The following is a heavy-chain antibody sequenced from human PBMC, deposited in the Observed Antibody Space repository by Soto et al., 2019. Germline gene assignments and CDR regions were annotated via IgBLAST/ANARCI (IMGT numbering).Heavy chain of an antibody. D-gene: IGHD4-17*01. J-gene: IGHJ5*02. CDR1: GYSFTSYW. CDR2: IYPGDSDT. Sequence: GESLKISCKGSGYSFTSYWIGWVRQMPGKGPEWMGIIYPGDSDTRYSPSFQGQVTISANNSISTAYLQWSSLKASDTAMYYCARQQDYGKLGDEIDPWGQGTLVTVSS. V-gene: IGHV5-51*01. CDR3: ARQQDYGKLGDEIDP.